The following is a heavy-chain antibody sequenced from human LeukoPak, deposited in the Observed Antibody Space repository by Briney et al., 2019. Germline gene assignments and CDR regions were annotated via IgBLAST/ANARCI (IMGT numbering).Heavy chain of an antibody. D-gene: IGHD2-15*01. CDR2: IYTSGST. J-gene: IGHJ4*02. Sequence: SETLSLTCTGSGGSISSGSYYWSWIRQPAGKGLEWIGRIYTSGSTNYNPSLKSRVTISVDTSKNQFSLKLSSVTAADTAVYYCARDVRGYLDYWGQGTLVTVSS. CDR3: ARDVRGYLDY. CDR1: GGSISSGSYY. V-gene: IGHV4-61*02.